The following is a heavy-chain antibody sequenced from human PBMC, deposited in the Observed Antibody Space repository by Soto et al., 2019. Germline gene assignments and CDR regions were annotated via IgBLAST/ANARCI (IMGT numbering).Heavy chain of an antibody. CDR3: DRVPRKYSSSMFDY. CDR1: GFTVSSYW. D-gene: IGHD6-6*01. CDR2: INSDGSST. J-gene: IGHJ4*02. V-gene: IGHV3-74*01. Sequence: PGASLRLSCAASGFTVSSYWMHWVRQAPGKGLVWVSRINSDGSSTSYADSVKGRFTISRDNAKNTLYLQMNSLRAEDTAVHYSDRVPRKYSSSMFDYWGQGTLVTVSS.